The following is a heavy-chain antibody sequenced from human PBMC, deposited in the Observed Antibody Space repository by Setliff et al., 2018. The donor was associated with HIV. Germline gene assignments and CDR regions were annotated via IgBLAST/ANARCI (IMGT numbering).Heavy chain of an antibody. D-gene: IGHD2-15*01. CDR2: IYHNGFA. Sequence: SETLSLTCTVSGDSITGRWLSWIRQPPGKGLEWTGNIYHNGFANYNPSLKSRVTISVDTSKNQFSLKLSSVSAADTAVYFCARWGASGGRPDWHAFDMWGQGTMVTVSS. CDR3: ARWGASGGRPDWHAFDM. V-gene: IGHV4-59*11. CDR1: GDSITGRW. J-gene: IGHJ3*02.